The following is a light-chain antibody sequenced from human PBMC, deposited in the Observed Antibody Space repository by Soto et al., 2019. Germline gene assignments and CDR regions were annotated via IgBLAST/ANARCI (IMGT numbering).Light chain of an antibody. CDR3: QQSYTTPLT. CDR1: QSINSN. J-gene: IGKJ4*01. Sequence: DIQMTQSPSSLSASVGDRVTITCRASQSINSNLNWYQQKAGKAPKLLIYTASSLQSGVPSRFGGSGSGTDFTLTISSLQLEDFATYYCQQSYTTPLTFGGGTKVEIK. V-gene: IGKV1-39*01. CDR2: TAS.